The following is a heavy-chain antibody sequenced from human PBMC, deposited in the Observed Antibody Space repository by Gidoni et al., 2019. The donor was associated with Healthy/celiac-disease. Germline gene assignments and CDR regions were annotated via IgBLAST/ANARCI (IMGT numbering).Heavy chain of an antibody. V-gene: IGHV1-2*04. CDR3: ARDPRGSGYDKDENRWFDP. D-gene: IGHD5-12*01. J-gene: IGHJ5*02. Sequence: QVQLVQSGAEVKKPGASVKVSCKASGYTFTGYYMHWVRQAPGQGLEWMGWINPNSGGTNYAQKFQGWVTMTRDTSISTAYMELSRLRSDDTAVYYCARDPRGSGYDKDENRWFDPWGQGTLVTVSS. CDR2: INPNSGGT. CDR1: GYTFTGYY.